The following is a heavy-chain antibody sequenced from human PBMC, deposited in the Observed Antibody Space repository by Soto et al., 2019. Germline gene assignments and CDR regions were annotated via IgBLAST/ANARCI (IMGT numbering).Heavy chain of an antibody. D-gene: IGHD2-15*01. CDR3: ALSSVVTSLDY. J-gene: IGHJ4*02. V-gene: IGHV1-18*04. CDR2: ISNYNGNT. CDR1: GYSFTTYN. Sequence: QVQLVQSGPEVKKPGASVKVSCKASGYSFTTYNISWVRQAPGQGFEWMGRISNYNGNTDYAQNFQGRLLTTKETSTNTAYMELTSLASDDAAVYYCALSSVVTSLDYWGQGTLVSVSS.